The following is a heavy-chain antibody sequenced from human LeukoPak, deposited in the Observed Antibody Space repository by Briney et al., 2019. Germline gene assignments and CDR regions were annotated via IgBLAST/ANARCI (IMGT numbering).Heavy chain of an antibody. J-gene: IGHJ3*02. D-gene: IGHD3-16*01. Sequence: LGTLSLPCTVSGGSLSCFYWSWVREPPGKGVGWIGYIYYSGSTNYNPSLKSRVTISVDTSKNQFSLKLSSVTAADTAVYYCARHVRGRDAFDIWGQGTMVTVSS. CDR2: IYYSGST. CDR3: ARHVRGRDAFDI. V-gene: IGHV4-59*08. CDR1: GGSLSCFY.